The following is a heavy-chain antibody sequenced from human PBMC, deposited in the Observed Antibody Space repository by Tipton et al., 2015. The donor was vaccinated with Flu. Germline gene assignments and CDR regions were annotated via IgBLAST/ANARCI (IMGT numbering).Heavy chain of an antibody. Sequence: TLSLTCTVSSVSINFYSWSWIRQPPGKGLEWIGYFYYSGSPKYNPSLESRVTISADTSKNQFSLKLNSVTAADTAVYFCARDRGRSDAFDIWGLGTMVTVSS. J-gene: IGHJ3*02. CDR2: FYYSGSP. CDR3: ARDRGRSDAFDI. D-gene: IGHD3-10*01. CDR1: SVSINFYS. V-gene: IGHV4-59*01.